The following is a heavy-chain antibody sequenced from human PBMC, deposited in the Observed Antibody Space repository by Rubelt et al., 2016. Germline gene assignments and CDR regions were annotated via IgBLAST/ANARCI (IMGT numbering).Heavy chain of an antibody. CDR2: ISSGSDYT. Sequence: EHWLGGVRPGGSLRLSCAGSGFTFSDYYMSWIRQAPGKGLEWVSFISSGSDYTNYADSVKGRFTMSRDNAKNSMYLQVNSLRAEDTAIYYCARSLFGVVLAFDYWGQGVLVTVSS. J-gene: IGHJ4*02. D-gene: IGHD3-3*01. V-gene: IGHV3-11*03. CDR1: GFTFSDYY. CDR3: ARSLFGVVLAFDY.